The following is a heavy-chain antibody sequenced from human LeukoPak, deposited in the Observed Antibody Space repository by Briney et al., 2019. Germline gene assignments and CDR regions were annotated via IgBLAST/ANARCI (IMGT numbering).Heavy chain of an antibody. Sequence: SQTLSLTCVVSGDSVSSKNGAWNWIRQSPSRDLEWPGRTYYRSKWYNDYAESMEGRMTISQDTSKNQYSLHLNSVTPDDTAVYYCARDFGTTGWHTFDYWGQGTLVTVSS. CDR3: ARDFGTTGWHTFDY. J-gene: IGHJ4*02. V-gene: IGHV6-1*01. CDR1: GDSVSSKNGA. CDR2: TYYRSKWYN. D-gene: IGHD6-19*01.